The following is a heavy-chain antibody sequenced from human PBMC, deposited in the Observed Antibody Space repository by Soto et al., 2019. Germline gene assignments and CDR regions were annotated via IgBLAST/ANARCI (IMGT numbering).Heavy chain of an antibody. CDR2: IYYSGST. D-gene: IGHD3-22*01. Sequence: QVQLQESGPGLVKPSQTLSLTCTVSGGSISSGDYYWSWIRQPPGKGLEWIGYIYYSGSTYYNPSLKSXXTXSXXTSKNQFSLKLSSVTAADTAVYYCARVTTALHFDYWGQGTLVTVSS. CDR1: GGSISSGDYY. V-gene: IGHV4-30-4*01. J-gene: IGHJ4*02. CDR3: ARVTTALHFDY.